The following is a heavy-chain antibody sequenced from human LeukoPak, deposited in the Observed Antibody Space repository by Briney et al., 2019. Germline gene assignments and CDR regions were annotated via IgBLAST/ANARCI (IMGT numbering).Heavy chain of an antibody. V-gene: IGHV3-74*01. J-gene: IGHJ4*02. D-gene: IGHD3-22*01. Sequence: GGSLRLSCATSGFTFTTFWMHWVRQAPGKGLVWVSRINHDGSSTNYADSVKGRFTISRDNAKNTVFLQMNSLRAEDTAVYYCVRDWGYDSSGYWQKFFDTWGQGTLVTVSS. CDR3: VRDWGYDSSGYWQKFFDT. CDR2: INHDGSST. CDR1: GFTFTTFW.